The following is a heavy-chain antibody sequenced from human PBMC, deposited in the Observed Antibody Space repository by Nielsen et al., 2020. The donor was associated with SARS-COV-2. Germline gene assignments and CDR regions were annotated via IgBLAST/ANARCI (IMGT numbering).Heavy chain of an antibody. Sequence: ASVKVSCKASGYTFTSYGISWVRQAPGQGLEWMGWINPNSGGTNYAQKFQGRVTMTRDTSTSTAYMELSRLRSEDTAVYYCARLLGVAFDYWGQGTLVTVSS. CDR1: GYTFTSYG. V-gene: IGHV1-2*02. CDR3: ARLLGVAFDY. D-gene: IGHD3-3*01. CDR2: INPNSGGT. J-gene: IGHJ4*02.